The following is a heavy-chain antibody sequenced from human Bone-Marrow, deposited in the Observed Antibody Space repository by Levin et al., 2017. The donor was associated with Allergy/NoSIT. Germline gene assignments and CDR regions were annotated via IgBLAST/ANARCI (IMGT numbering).Heavy chain of an antibody. Sequence: SETLSLTCAVYGGSFSGYYWSWIRQPPGKGLEWIGEINHSGSTNYNPSLKSRVTISVDTSKNQFSLKLSSVTAADTAVYYCARGPPIYGGVPVPFDYWGQGTLVTVSS. J-gene: IGHJ4*02. D-gene: IGHD4-23*01. V-gene: IGHV4-34*01. CDR3: ARGPPIYGGVPVPFDY. CDR2: INHSGST. CDR1: GGSFSGYY.